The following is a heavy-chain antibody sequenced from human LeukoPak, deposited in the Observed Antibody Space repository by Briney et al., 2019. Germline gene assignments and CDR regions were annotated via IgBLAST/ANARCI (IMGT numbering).Heavy chain of an antibody. CDR3: ARDISSGWYPYYFDY. D-gene: IGHD6-19*01. Sequence: GGSLRLSCAASGFTFSSYGMHWVRQAPGKGLEWVAVIWYDGSDKYYTDSVKGRFTISRDNSKNTLYLQMNSLRAEDTAVYYCARDISSGWYPYYFDYWGQGTLVTVSP. CDR1: GFTFSSYG. V-gene: IGHV3-33*01. J-gene: IGHJ4*02. CDR2: IWYDGSDK.